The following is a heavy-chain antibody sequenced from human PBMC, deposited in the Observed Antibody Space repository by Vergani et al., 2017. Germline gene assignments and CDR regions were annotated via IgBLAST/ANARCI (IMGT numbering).Heavy chain of an antibody. D-gene: IGHD2-2*01. Sequence: QVQLVQSGAEVKKPGSSVKVSCKASGGTFSSYAISWVRQAPGQGLEWMGRIIPIFGTANYAQKSQGRVTITADESTSTAYMELSSLRSEDTAVYYCARERVVVPAAKNWNWFDPWGQGTLVTVSS. V-gene: IGHV1-69*13. CDR3: ARERVVVPAAKNWNWFDP. CDR2: IIPIFGTA. CDR1: GGTFSSYA. J-gene: IGHJ5*02.